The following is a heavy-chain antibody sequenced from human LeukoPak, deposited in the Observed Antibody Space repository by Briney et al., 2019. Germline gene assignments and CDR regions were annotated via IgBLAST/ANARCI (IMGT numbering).Heavy chain of an antibody. CDR2: IYDSGNT. CDR3: ARRCRSTSCYHY. J-gene: IGHJ4*02. Sequence: SETLSLTCSVSGGSISGSGYYWAWIRQPPGKGLEGFGNIYDSGNTYYNPSLKSRVTISVDTSKNQFSLELNSVTAADTAVYFCARRCRSTSCYHYWGQGTLVTVSS. V-gene: IGHV4-39*01. CDR1: GGSISGSGYY. D-gene: IGHD2-2*01.